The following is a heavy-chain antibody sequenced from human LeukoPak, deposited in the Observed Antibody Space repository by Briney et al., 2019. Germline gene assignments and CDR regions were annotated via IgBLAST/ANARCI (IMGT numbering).Heavy chain of an antibody. Sequence: PGGSLRLSCAASGLTFSSYAMTGVGKAPGRGLKWVSAISGSGGSTYYADSVKGRFTISRDNSKNTLYLQMNSLRAEDTAVYYCAKLTGMTYFDYWGQGTLVTVSS. V-gene: IGHV3-23*01. CDR3: AKLTGMTYFDY. D-gene: IGHD1-20*01. J-gene: IGHJ4*02. CDR1: GLTFSSYA. CDR2: ISGSGGST.